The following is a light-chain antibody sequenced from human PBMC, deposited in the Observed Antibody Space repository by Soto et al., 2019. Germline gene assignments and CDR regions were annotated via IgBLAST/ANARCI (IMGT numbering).Light chain of an antibody. J-gene: IGKJ1*01. CDR3: QHHYNYPWT. CDR2: AAS. CDR1: QDIHNY. V-gene: IGKV1-8*01. Sequence: AVLLTQSPSSFSASTGDRATITCRASQDIHNYLAWYQQVPGKAPKLLLYAASILQTGVPSRFSGSGSGTDFTLIIDGLQSEDFATYFCQHHYNYPWTFGQGTTVE.